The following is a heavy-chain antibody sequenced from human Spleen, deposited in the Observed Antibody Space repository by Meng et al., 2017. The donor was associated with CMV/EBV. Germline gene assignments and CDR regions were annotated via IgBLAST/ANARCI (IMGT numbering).Heavy chain of an antibody. Sequence: SLRLSCAASGFTFSSYAMHWVRQAPGKGLEWVAVISYDGSNKYYADSVKGRFTISRDNSKNTLYLQMNSLRAEDTAVYYCARAPDSYWGQGTLVTVSS. J-gene: IGHJ4*02. D-gene: IGHD3-3*01. CDR1: GFTFSSYA. CDR3: ARAPDSY. CDR2: ISYDGSNK. V-gene: IGHV3-30-3*01.